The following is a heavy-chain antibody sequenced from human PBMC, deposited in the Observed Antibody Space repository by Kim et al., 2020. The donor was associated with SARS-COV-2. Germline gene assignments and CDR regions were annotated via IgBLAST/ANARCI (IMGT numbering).Heavy chain of an antibody. J-gene: IGHJ5*02. Sequence: VKGRFTISRDNSKNTLYLQMNSLRAEDTAVYYCAKDKGYCSGGSCSWFDPWGQGTLVTVSS. D-gene: IGHD2-15*01. V-gene: IGHV3-30*02. CDR3: AKDKGYCSGGSCSWFDP.